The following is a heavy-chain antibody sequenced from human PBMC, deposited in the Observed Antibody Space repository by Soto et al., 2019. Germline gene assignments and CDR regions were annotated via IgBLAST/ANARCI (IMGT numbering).Heavy chain of an antibody. V-gene: IGHV5-51*01. D-gene: IGHD2-21*02. Sequence: GESLKISCKGSGYSFTSYWIGWVRQMPVKGLEWMVIIYPGDSDVRYSPSFQGQVTISADKSINIDYLQWSSLKAADTAMYYCARHRSAYCGDDCYTAFDYWGQGTLVTVSS. J-gene: IGHJ4*02. CDR1: GYSFTSYW. CDR3: ARHRSAYCGDDCYTAFDY. CDR2: IYPGDSDV.